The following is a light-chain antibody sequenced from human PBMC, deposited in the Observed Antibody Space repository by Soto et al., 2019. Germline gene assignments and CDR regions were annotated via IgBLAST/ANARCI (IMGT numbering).Light chain of an antibody. V-gene: IGLV2-14*03. J-gene: IGLJ2*01. CDR3: SSYTSSGTLVL. Sequence: QSALTQPASVSGSPGQSITISCTGTSSDIGGYNYVSWYQHHPDKAPKLMIYDVSNRPSGVSTRFSGSKSGNTASLTISGLQAEDEADYYCSSYTSSGTLVLFGEGTKLTVL. CDR1: SSDIGGYNY. CDR2: DVS.